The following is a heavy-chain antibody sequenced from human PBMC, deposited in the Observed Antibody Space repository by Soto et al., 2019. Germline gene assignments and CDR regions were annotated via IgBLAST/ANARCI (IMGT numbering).Heavy chain of an antibody. CDR1: GFTFSIYS. CDR3: ARADSGYAHGYYYYGMDL. CDR2: ISSSSSII. J-gene: IGHJ6*02. V-gene: IGHV3-48*01. Sequence: EVQLVESGGGLVQPGGSLRLSCAASGFTFSIYSMNWVRQAPGKGLEWVSYISSSSSIIYYADSVKGRFTISRDNAKNSPYHQKNSLRAEDTALYYCARADSGYAHGYYYYGMDLWGQGATVTDSS. D-gene: IGHD5-12*01.